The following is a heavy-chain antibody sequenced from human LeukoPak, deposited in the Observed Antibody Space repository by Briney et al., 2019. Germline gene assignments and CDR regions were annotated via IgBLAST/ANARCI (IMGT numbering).Heavy chain of an antibody. CDR1: GGSISSYY. Sequence: SETLPLTCTVSGGSISSYYWSWIRQPPGKGLEWIGYIYYSGSTNYNPSLTSRVTISIDTSKNQFSLKLSSVTAADTAVYYCARVSRSGWPRHGYYFDYWGQGTLVTVSS. CDR3: ARVSRSGWPRHGYYFDY. CDR2: IYYSGST. D-gene: IGHD6-19*01. V-gene: IGHV4-59*12. J-gene: IGHJ4*02.